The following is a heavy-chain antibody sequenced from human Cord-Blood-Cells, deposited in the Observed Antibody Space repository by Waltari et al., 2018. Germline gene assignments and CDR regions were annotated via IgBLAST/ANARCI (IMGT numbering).Heavy chain of an antibody. CDR3: ARHRVDTMVRGVINWFDP. V-gene: IGHV4-39*01. CDR2: IYYSGST. CDR1: GGSISSSSYY. D-gene: IGHD3-10*01. Sequence: QLQLQESGPGLVKPSETLSLTCPVSGGSISSSSYYWGWIRQPPGKGLEWIGSIYYSGSTYYNPSLKSRVTISVDTSKNQFSLKLSSVTAADTAVYYCARHRVDTMVRGVINWFDPWGQGTLVTVSS. J-gene: IGHJ5*02.